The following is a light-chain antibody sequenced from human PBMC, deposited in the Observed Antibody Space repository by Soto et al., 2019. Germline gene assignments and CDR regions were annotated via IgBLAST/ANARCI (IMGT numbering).Light chain of an antibody. CDR2: GAS. J-gene: IGKJ1*01. Sequence: EIVLTQSPGTLSLSPGERATLSCRASQSVSSTFLAWYQQKPGQAPRLLIYGASSRATGIPDRFSGSGSGTEFTLTISSLQPEDFATYYCLQHNSFPWTFGPGTKVDNK. CDR3: LQHNSFPWT. V-gene: IGKV3-20*01. CDR1: QSVSSTF.